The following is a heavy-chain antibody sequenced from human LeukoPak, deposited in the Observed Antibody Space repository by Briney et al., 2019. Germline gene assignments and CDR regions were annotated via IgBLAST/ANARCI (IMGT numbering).Heavy chain of an antibody. CDR3: AALQTAYDPEDS. CDR2: IYPEDSDT. CDR1: ASTFTNYW. V-gene: IGHV5-51*01. J-gene: IGHJ4*02. D-gene: IGHD5-12*01. Sequence: GESLRISCRASASTFTNYWLGWVRQMPGKGLEWMAIIYPEDSDTKYSPSFQGQVTISADKSITTAFLHWSSLKASDTAMYYCAALQTAYDPEDSWGQGTLVTVSS.